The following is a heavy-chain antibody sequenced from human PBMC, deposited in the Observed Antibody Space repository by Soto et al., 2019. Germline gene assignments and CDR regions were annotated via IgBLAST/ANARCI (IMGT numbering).Heavy chain of an antibody. V-gene: IGHV4-4*02. J-gene: IGHJ4*02. CDR3: ATYYYDSSGYYSSYFDY. CDR2: IYHSGST. D-gene: IGHD3-22*01. CDR1: GGSISSSNW. Sequence: PSETLSLTCAVSGGSISSSNWWSWVRQPPGKGLEWIGEIYHSGSTNYNPSLKSRVTISVDKSKNQFSLKLSSVTAADTAVYYCATYYYDSSGYYSSYFDYWGQGTLVTVSS.